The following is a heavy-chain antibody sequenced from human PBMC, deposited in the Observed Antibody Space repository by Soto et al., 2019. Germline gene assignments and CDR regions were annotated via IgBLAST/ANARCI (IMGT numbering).Heavy chain of an antibody. Sequence: ASVKVSCKASGYTFTSYGISWVRQAPGQGLEWMGWISAYNGNTNYAQKLQGRVTMTTDTSTSTAYMELRSLRSDDTAVYYCARDNKIGNDYGGNSGILYFDYWGQGTLVTVSS. CDR2: ISAYNGNT. D-gene: IGHD4-17*01. V-gene: IGHV1-18*01. J-gene: IGHJ4*02. CDR1: GYTFTSYG. CDR3: ARDNKIGNDYGGNSGILYFDY.